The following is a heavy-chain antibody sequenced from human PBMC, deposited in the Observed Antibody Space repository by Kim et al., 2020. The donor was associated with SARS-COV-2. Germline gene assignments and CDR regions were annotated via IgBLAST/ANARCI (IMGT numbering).Heavy chain of an antibody. D-gene: IGHD6-19*01. Sequence: YIYYADSVKGRFTISRDNAKNSLYLQMNSLRAEDTAVYYCARGAPVAALVWGQGTLVTVSS. CDR3: ARGAPVAALV. J-gene: IGHJ4*02. CDR2: YI. V-gene: IGHV3-21*01.